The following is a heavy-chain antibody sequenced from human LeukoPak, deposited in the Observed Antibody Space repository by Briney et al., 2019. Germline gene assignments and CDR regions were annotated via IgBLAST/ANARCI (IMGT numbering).Heavy chain of an antibody. Sequence: PSETLSLTCAVYGGSFSGYYWSWIRQPPGKGLEWIGEINHSGSTNYNPSLKSRVTISVDTSKNQFSLKLSSVTAADTAVYYCARAPSYTGLPRGNTLDYGGRGPLVTVSS. CDR2: INHSGST. CDR1: GGSFSGYY. J-gene: IGHJ4*02. V-gene: IGHV4-34*01. D-gene: IGHD2-2*02. CDR3: ARAPSYTGLPRGNTLDY.